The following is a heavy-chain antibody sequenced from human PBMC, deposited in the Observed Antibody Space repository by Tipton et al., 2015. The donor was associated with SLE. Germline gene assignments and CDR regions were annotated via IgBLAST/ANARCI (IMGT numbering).Heavy chain of an antibody. CDR3: ARGGGLVAFDI. CDR2: IYTSGST. Sequence: LRLSCTVSGGSISSYYWSWIRLPAGKGLEWIGRIYTSGSTNYNPSLKSRVTMSVDTSKNQFSLKVSSVTAADTAAYYCARGGGLVAFDIWGQGTMVTVSS. D-gene: IGHD6-6*01. J-gene: IGHJ3*02. V-gene: IGHV4-4*07. CDR1: GGSISSYY.